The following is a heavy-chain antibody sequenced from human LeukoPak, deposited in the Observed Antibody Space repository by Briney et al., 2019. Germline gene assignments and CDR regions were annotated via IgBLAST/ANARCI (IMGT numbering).Heavy chain of an antibody. D-gene: IGHD1-1*01. CDR1: GFTFSIYS. CDR3: ARTGGGAGY. Sequence: GGPMRLSCPASGFTFSIYSMNWVGHAPGKGRDWVSFITSSSRTIYYADSGKGRFTISRDNAKNSLYLQMDSLRAEDTSLYYCARTGGGAGYWGWGTVVIVSS. J-gene: IGHJ4*02. CDR2: ITSSSRTI. V-gene: IGHV3-48*04.